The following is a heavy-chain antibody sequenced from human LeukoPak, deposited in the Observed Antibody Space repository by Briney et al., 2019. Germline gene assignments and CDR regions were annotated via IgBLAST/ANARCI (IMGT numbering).Heavy chain of an antibody. V-gene: IGHV6-1*01. J-gene: IGHJ6*02. CDR1: GDSFSSNSAA. Sequence: SQTLSLTCALSGDSFSSNSAAWNWIRQSPSRGLEWLGRTYYRSKWYNDYAVSVKSRITINPDTSKNQFSLQLNSVTPEDTAVYYCARSSRGSYPLYYYYGMDVWGQGTTVTVSS. CDR2: TYYRSKWYN. CDR3: ARSSRGSYPLYYYYGMDV. D-gene: IGHD1-26*01.